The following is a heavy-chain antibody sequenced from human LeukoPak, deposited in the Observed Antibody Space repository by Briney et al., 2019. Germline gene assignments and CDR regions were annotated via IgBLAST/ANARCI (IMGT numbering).Heavy chain of an antibody. D-gene: IGHD6-13*01. CDR3: ARHGPGAAGTVGYSFDY. CDR2: IYYSGST. CDR1: GCSISSSSYY. J-gene: IGHJ4*02. V-gene: IGHV4-39*01. Sequence: PSETLSLTCTVSGCSISSSSYYWGWIRPPPGKGLEWFGSIYYSGSTFYNPSLKSRTTISVDTSNTQFSLKLSSVTAADTAVYYCARHGPGAAGTVGYSFDYWGQGTLVTVSS.